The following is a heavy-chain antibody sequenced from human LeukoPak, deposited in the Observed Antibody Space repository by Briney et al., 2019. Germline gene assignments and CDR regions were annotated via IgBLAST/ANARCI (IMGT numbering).Heavy chain of an antibody. Sequence: GGSLRLSCAASGFIFTSYSMNWVRQAPGKGLEWISYISSSSSTIYYADSVRGRFTISRDNAKNSLYLQMNSLRAEDTAVYYCAKGDGYYYDSSGYWGPSFDIWGQGTMVTVSS. D-gene: IGHD3-22*01. CDR1: GFIFTSYS. CDR2: ISSSSSTI. J-gene: IGHJ3*02. CDR3: AKGDGYYYDSSGYWGPSFDI. V-gene: IGHV3-48*01.